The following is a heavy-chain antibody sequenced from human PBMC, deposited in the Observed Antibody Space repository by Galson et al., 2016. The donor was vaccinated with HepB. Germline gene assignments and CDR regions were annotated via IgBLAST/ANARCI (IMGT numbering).Heavy chain of an antibody. J-gene: IGHJ5*02. CDR2: ISGSASYL. V-gene: IGHV3-21*01. CDR3: ARDSRATFGEPNWFDP. CDR1: GFTFRSYS. D-gene: IGHD3-3*01. Sequence: SLRLSCAASGFTFRSYSMNWVRQAPGRGLEWVSSISGSASYLYYADSVKGRFTISRDNAKNSLYLQMNSLRAEDTAVYYCARDSRATFGEPNWFDPWGQGTLVIVSS.